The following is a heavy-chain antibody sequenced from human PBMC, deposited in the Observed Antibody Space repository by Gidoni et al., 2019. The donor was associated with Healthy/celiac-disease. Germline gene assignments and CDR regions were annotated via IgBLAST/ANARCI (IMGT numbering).Heavy chain of an antibody. D-gene: IGHD3-10*01. Sequence: QVQLVQSGAEVKKPGASVKVSCKASGYTFTSYGISWVRQAPGQGLERMGWISAYNGNTNYAQKLQGRVTMTTDTSTSTAYMELRSLRSDDTAVYYCARGPSEELWFGELLPTPYNWFDPWGQGTLVTVSS. CDR3: ARGPSEELWFGELLPTPYNWFDP. V-gene: IGHV1-18*01. CDR2: ISAYNGNT. CDR1: GYTFTSYG. J-gene: IGHJ5*02.